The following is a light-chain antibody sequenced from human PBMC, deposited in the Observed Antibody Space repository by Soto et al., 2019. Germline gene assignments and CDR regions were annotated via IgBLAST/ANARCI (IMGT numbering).Light chain of an antibody. CDR3: QQYNKWPPYT. Sequence: EIVMTQSPANLSVSPGERATLSCRASQSISSNLAWYQQKPGQGPRLLIYGASTRATGIPARFSGSGSGTECTLTIISRQSEDFAVYYCQQYNKWPPYTFGQGTKLEIK. CDR1: QSISSN. CDR2: GAS. J-gene: IGKJ2*01. V-gene: IGKV3-15*01.